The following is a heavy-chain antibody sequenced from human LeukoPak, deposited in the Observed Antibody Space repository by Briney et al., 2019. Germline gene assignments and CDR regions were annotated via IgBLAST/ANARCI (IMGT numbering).Heavy chain of an antibody. CDR1: GFTFSSYW. V-gene: IGHV3-7*01. D-gene: IGHD1-26*01. J-gene: IGHJ4*02. Sequence: GGSLRLSCAASGFTFSSYWMSWVRQAPGKGLGWVANIKQDGSEKYYVDSVKGRFTISRDNAKNSLYLQMNSLRAEDTAVYYCARGVVGATYYFDYWGQGTLVTVSS. CDR2: IKQDGSEK. CDR3: ARGVVGATYYFDY.